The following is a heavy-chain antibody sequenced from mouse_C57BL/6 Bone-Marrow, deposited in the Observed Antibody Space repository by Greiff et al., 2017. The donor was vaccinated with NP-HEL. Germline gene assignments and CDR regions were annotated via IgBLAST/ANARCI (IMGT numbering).Heavy chain of an antibody. J-gene: IGHJ1*03. CDR3: TTPSTMITTRGYWYFDV. CDR2: IDPENGDT. V-gene: IGHV14-4*01. D-gene: IGHD2-4*01. Sequence: VQLQQSGAELVRPGASVKLSCTASGFNIKDDYMHWVKQRPEQGLEWIGWIDPENGDTEYASKFQGKATITADTSSNTAYLQLSSLTSEDTAVYYCTTPSTMITTRGYWYFDVWGTGTTVTVSS. CDR1: GFNIKDDY.